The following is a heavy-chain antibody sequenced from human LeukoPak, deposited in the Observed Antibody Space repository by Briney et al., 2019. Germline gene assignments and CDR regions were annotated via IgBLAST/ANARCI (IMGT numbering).Heavy chain of an antibody. Sequence: LPGGSLRLSCAASRFTFSSYAMSWVRQAPGKGLEWVSGISSSSSSTYYADSVKGRFTISRDNSKNTLYLQMNSLRAEDTAVYYCAKVGTYSSSPRYFQHWGQGTLVTVSS. CDR1: RFTFSSYA. D-gene: IGHD6-6*01. J-gene: IGHJ1*01. CDR3: AKVGTYSSSPRYFQH. CDR2: ISSSSSST. V-gene: IGHV3-23*01.